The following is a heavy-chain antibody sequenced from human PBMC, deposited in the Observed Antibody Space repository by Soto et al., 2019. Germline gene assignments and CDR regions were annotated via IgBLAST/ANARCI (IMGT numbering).Heavy chain of an antibody. J-gene: IGHJ5*02. CDR2: ISHSGST. Sequence: SETLSLTCAVSGYSISSGYYWGWIRQPPRKGLEWIGSISHSGSTYYNPSLKSRVTISVDTSKNQFSLKLSSVTAADTAVYYCARVSSSSGGYNWFDPWGQGTLGTVS. CDR1: GYSISSGYY. D-gene: IGHD6-6*01. CDR3: ARVSSSSGGYNWFDP. V-gene: IGHV4-38-2*01.